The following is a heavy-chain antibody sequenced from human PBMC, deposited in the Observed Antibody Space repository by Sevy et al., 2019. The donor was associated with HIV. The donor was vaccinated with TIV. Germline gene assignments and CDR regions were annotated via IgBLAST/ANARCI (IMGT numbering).Heavy chain of an antibody. CDR1: GGSISSYY. D-gene: IGHD3-16*01. J-gene: IGHJ3*02. CDR2: IYTSGST. CDR3: ARRRLGESNVDAFDI. Sequence: SETLSLTCTVSGGSISSYYWSWIRQPAGKGLEWIGRIYTSGSTNYNPSLKSRDTMSVDTSKNQFSLKLSSVTAADTAVYYCARRRLGESNVDAFDIWGQGTMVTVSS. V-gene: IGHV4-4*07.